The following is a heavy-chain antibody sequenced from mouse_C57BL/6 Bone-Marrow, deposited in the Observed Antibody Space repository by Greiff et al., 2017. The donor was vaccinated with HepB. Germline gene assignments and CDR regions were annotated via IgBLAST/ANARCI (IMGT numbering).Heavy chain of an antibody. J-gene: IGHJ4*01. CDR1: GYTFTSYW. D-gene: IGHD2-3*01. V-gene: IGHV1-69*01. Sequence: QVQLQQSGAELVMPGASVKLSCKASGYTFTSYWMHWVKQRPGQGLEWIGEIDPSDSYTNYNQKFKGKSTLTVDKSSSTAYMQLSSLTSEDSAVYYCARWLLAMNDWGQGTSVTVSS. CDR2: IDPSDSYT. CDR3: ARWLLAMND.